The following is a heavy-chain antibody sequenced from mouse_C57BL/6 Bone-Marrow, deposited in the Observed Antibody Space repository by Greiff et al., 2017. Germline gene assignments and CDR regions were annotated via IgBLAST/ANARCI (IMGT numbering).Heavy chain of an antibody. D-gene: IGHD2-4*01. CDR3: ARLIYYDFLYAMDY. CDR1: GYSFTGYY. Sequence: EVQLQESGPELVKPGASVKISCKASGYSFTGYYMNWVKQSPEKSLEWIGEINPSTGGTTYNQKFKAKATLTVDKSSSTAYMQLKSLTSEDSAVYYCARLIYYDFLYAMDYWGQGTSVTVSS. J-gene: IGHJ4*01. CDR2: INPSTGGT. V-gene: IGHV1-42*01.